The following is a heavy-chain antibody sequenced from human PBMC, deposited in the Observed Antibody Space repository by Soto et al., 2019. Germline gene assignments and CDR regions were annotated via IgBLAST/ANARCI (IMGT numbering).Heavy chain of an antibody. J-gene: IGHJ4*02. Sequence: QVQLVQSGAEVKKPGSSVKVSCKASGGIFSTYAISWLRQAPGQGLEWMGGIIPIFGTPNYAQKFQGRVTITADESTSTGYRELSRLRSEDTAVYYCARDRDDYGSGNYYNRMDFWGQGTLVTVSS. D-gene: IGHD3-10*01. V-gene: IGHV1-69*01. CDR1: GGIFSTYA. CDR2: IIPIFGTP. CDR3: ARDRDDYGSGNYYNRMDF.